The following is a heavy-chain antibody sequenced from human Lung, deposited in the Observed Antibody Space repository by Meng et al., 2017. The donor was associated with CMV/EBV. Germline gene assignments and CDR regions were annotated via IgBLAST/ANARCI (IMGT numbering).Heavy chain of an antibody. Sequence: SGFTVSSSYMNWVCQARGKGLEWVSVLYAGGSPYYAGSVKGRFTISRDNSKNTLYLQMNDLRAEDTALYYCARADGSSGYSYLIDYWGQGTLVTVSS. D-gene: IGHD3-22*01. J-gene: IGHJ4*02. CDR2: LYAGGSP. V-gene: IGHV3-53*01. CDR1: GFTVSSSY. CDR3: ARADGSSGYSYLIDY.